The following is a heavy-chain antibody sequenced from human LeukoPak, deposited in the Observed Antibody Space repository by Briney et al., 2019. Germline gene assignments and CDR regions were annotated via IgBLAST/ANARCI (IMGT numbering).Heavy chain of an antibody. J-gene: IGHJ3*02. Sequence: PGGSLRLSCAASGFTFSSYGMHWVRQAPGKGLEWVAVIWYDGSNKYYADSVKGRFTISRDNSKNTLYLQMNSLRAEDTAVYYCAGDPPEDAFDIWGQGTMVTVSS. CDR2: IWYDGSNK. V-gene: IGHV3-33*01. CDR1: GFTFSSYG. D-gene: IGHD1-14*01. CDR3: AGDPPEDAFDI.